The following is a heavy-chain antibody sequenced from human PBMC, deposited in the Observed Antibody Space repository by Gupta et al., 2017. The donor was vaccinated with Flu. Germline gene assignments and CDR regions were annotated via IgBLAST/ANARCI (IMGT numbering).Heavy chain of an antibody. CDR2: IYSGGST. CDR1: GFTVSSNY. J-gene: IGHJ4*02. Sequence: EVQLVESGGGLVQPGGSLRLSCAASGFTVSSNYMSWVRQAPGKGLEWVSVIYSGGSTYYADSVKGRFTISRDNSKNTLYLQMNSLRAEDTAVYYCARRGYSYGPEFDYWGQGTLVTVSS. D-gene: IGHD5-18*01. CDR3: ARRGYSYGPEFDY. V-gene: IGHV3-66*02.